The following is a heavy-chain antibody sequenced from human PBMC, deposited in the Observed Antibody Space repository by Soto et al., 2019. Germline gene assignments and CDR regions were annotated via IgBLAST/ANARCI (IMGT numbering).Heavy chain of an antibody. J-gene: IGHJ4*02. D-gene: IGHD3-22*01. CDR3: ARIRYYFDSGGYIFEY. CDR2: IHSSGST. V-gene: IGHV4-59*01. Sequence: TSETLSLTCTVSGGSISGYYWSWIRQPPGKGLEWIGYIHSSGSTNYNPSLKSRVTMSVDTSANHFSLKLSSVTAADTALYYCARIRYYFDSGGYIFEYWGQGSQVTVPQ. CDR1: GGSISGYY.